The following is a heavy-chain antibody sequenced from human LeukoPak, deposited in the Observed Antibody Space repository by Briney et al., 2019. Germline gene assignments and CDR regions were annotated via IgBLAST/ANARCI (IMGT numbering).Heavy chain of an antibody. D-gene: IGHD2-15*01. V-gene: IGHV3-48*03. CDR2: ISSSGSTI. CDR1: GFTFSSYE. Sequence: GGSLRLSCAVSGFTFSSYEMNWVRQAPGKGLEWVSYISSSGSTIYYADSVKGRFTISRDNAKNTLYLQMNSLRAEDTAVYYCASQVVGAAFDPWGQGTLVTVSS. J-gene: IGHJ5*02. CDR3: ASQVVGAAFDP.